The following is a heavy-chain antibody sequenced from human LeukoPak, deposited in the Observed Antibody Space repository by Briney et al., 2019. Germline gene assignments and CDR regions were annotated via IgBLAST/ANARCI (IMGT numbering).Heavy chain of an antibody. D-gene: IGHD2-2*02. J-gene: IGHJ4*02. Sequence: GGSLRLSYAASGFTFSSYGMHWVRQAPGKGLEWVAVIWYDGSNKYYADSVKGRFTISRDNSKNTLYLQMNSLRAEDTAVYYFAKNRRNCSFTNCYNAYFDYWGQGTLVTVSS. CDR3: AKNRRNCSFTNCYNAYFDY. CDR2: IWYDGSNK. CDR1: GFTFSSYG. V-gene: IGHV3-33*06.